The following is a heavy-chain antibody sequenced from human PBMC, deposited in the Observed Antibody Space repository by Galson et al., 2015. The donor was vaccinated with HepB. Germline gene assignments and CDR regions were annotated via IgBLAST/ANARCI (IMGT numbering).Heavy chain of an antibody. CDR2: IDPSDSYT. CDR1: GYSFTSYW. CDR3: ARLVAARPTENYYYYMDV. Sequence: QSGAEVKKPGESLRISCKGSGYSFTSYWISWVRQMPGKGLEWMGRIDPSDSYTNYSPSFQGHVTISADKSISTAYLQWSSLKASDTAMYYCARLVAARPTENYYYYMDVWGKGTTVTVSS. J-gene: IGHJ6*03. D-gene: IGHD6-6*01. V-gene: IGHV5-10-1*01.